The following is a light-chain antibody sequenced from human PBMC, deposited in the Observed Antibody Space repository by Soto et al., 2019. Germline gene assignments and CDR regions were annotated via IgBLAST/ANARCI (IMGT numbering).Light chain of an antibody. CDR3: QQRNIWPPVT. J-gene: IGKJ5*01. Sequence: EIVLTQSPATLSLSPGERATLSCRASPSVTNFLAWYQQKPGQAPRLLIYGAFNRATGIPARFSGSGSGTDFTHTISSLEPEDSAIYYCQQRNIWPPVTFGQGTRLEN. CDR1: PSVTNF. V-gene: IGKV3-11*01. CDR2: GAF.